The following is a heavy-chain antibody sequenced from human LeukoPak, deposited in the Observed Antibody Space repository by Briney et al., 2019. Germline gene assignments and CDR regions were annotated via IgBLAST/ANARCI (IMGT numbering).Heavy chain of an antibody. CDR3: ARDRIVGATSA. CDR1: GGSFSGYY. D-gene: IGHD1-26*01. V-gene: IGHV4-34*01. CDR2: IYHSGST. Sequence: SETLSLTCAVYGGSFSGYYWSWIRQPPGKGLEWIGSIYHSGSTYYNPSLKSRVTISVDTSKNQFSLKLSSVTAADTAVYYCARDRIVGATSAWGQGTLVTVSS. J-gene: IGHJ5*02.